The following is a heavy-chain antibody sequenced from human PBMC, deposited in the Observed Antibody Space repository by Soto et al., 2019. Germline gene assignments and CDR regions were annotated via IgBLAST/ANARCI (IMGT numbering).Heavy chain of an antibody. CDR1: GGCISSGGYY. J-gene: IGHJ4*02. D-gene: IGHD5-18*01. Sequence: QVQLQESGPGLVKPSQTLSLTCTVTGGCISSGGYYWSWIRQHPGKGLEWIGYIYYRGSTYYNPSLKRRVTISVHTSKNQFSLRLSSVTAADTAVYYCARSGYSYGPNPLLYWGQGTLVTVSS. CDR3: ARSGYSYGPNPLLY. CDR2: IYYRGST. V-gene: IGHV4-31*03.